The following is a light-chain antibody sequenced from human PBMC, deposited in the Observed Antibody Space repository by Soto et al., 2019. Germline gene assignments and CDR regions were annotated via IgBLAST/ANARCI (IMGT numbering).Light chain of an antibody. V-gene: IGLV2-14*01. CDR1: SSDVGGYKY. CDR3: SSYTSSTTVV. CDR2: EVS. Sequence: QSVLTQPDSVSGSPGQSITISCTGTSSDVGGYKYVSWYQQHPGKAPKLMIYEVSNRPSGVSHRFSGSKSGNTASLTISGLQAEDEADYYCSSYTSSTTVVFGGGTKLTVL. J-gene: IGLJ2*01.